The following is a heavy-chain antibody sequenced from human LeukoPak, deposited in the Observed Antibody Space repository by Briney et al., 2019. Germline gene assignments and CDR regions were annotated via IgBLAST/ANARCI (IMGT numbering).Heavy chain of an antibody. V-gene: IGHV1-8*03. CDR3: ARRRGSHYFDY. J-gene: IGHJ4*02. CDR1: GYTFTSYD. CDR2: MNPNSGNT. Sequence: ASVKVSCKASGYTFTSYDINWVRQATGQGLEWMGWMNPNSGNTGYAQKFQGRVNITRNTSIRTAYIELSSLRSEDTAVYYCARRRGSHYFDYWGQGTLVTVSS. D-gene: IGHD3-10*01.